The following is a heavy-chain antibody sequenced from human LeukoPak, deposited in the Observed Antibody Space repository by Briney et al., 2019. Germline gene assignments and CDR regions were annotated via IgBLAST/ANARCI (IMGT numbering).Heavy chain of an antibody. CDR3: ARVSPVTMCDY. J-gene: IGHJ4*02. CDR2: INHSGST. CDR1: GGSFGGYY. V-gene: IGHV4-34*01. Sequence: SETLSLTCAVYGGSFGGYYWSWIRQPPGKGLEWIGEINHSGSTNYNPSLKSRVTISVDTSKNQFSLKLSSVTAADTAVYYCARVSPVTMCDYWGQGTLVTVSS. D-gene: IGHD3-10*02.